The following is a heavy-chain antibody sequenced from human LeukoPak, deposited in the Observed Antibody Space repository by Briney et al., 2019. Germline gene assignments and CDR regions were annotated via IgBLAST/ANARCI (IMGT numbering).Heavy chain of an antibody. CDR1: GGSISGYY. V-gene: IGHV4-59*01. J-gene: IGHJ4*02. D-gene: IGHD1-26*01. Sequence: SETLSLTCTVSGGSISGYYWTWIRQSPGKGLEWIGYIYNNGNTNYNPSLKSRVTMSVDTSKNQFSLRLTSVTAADTAVYYCARDKAALGTLDWGQGTLVILSS. CDR3: ARDKAALGTLD. CDR2: IYNNGNT.